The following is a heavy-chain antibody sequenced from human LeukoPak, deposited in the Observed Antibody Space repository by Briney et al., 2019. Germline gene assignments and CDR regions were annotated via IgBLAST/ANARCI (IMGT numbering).Heavy chain of an antibody. Sequence: RRASVKVSCKASGGTFSSFAISWVRQAPGQGLEWMGGIIPIFGTANYAQKFQGRVTITADESTSTAYMELSSLRSEDTAVYYCASIGIVGATRNWFDPWGQGTLVTVSS. D-gene: IGHD1-26*01. V-gene: IGHV1-69*13. CDR1: GGTFSSFA. J-gene: IGHJ5*02. CDR2: IIPIFGTA. CDR3: ASIGIVGATRNWFDP.